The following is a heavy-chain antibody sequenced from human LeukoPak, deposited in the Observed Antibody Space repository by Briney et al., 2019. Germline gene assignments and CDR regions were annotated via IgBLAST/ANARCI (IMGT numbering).Heavy chain of an antibody. CDR3: AKDVISFYYYGMDV. CDR1: GFTFSSYG. Sequence: QSGGSLRLSCAASGFTFSSYGMHWVRQAPGKGLEWVAVISYDGSNKYYADSVKGRFTISRDNSKNTLYLQMNSLRAEDTAVYYCAKDVISFYYYGMDVWGQGTTVTVSS. V-gene: IGHV3-30*18. CDR2: ISYDGSNK. J-gene: IGHJ6*02. D-gene: IGHD3-10*01.